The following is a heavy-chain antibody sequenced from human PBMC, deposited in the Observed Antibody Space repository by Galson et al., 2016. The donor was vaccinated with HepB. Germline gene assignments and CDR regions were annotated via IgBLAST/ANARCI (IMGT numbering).Heavy chain of an antibody. CDR2: ISSGGYT. D-gene: IGHD3-9*01. J-gene: IGHJ6*04. CDR1: GLSVSSDY. Sequence: SLRLSCAASGLSVSSDYMSWVRQALGKGLEWVAVISSGGYTYYAQSVKGRLTISRDNSKNTLYLQMSMLRAEDTAVYYCARATRYFDWRYQYGMDVWGKGTTVTVSS. CDR3: ARATRYFDWRYQYGMDV. V-gene: IGHV3-53*01.